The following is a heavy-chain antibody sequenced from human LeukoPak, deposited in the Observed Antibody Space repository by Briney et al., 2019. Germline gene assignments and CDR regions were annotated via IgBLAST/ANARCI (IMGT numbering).Heavy chain of an antibody. CDR3: ARSPTKRVTEDY. CDR2: MKPDGGEE. D-gene: IGHD5-18*01. J-gene: IGHJ4*02. V-gene: IGHV3-7*03. Sequence: GGSLRLSCAASGFTFSSYSMNWVRQAPGKGLEWVAYMKPDGGEEYYLDSVKGRFTISRDDARNSVYLQMNSLRAVDTAVYYCARSPTKRVTEDYWGQGTLVTVSS. CDR1: GFTFSSYS.